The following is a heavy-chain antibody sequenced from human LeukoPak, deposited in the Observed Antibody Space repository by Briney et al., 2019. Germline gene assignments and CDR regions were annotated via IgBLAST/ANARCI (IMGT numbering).Heavy chain of an antibody. CDR2: ISAYNGNT. V-gene: IGHV1-18*01. CDR1: GYTFTSYG. D-gene: IGHD4-17*01. Sequence: ASVKVSCKASGYTFTSYGISWVRQAPGQGLEWMGWISAYNGNTNYAQKFQGRVTMTRDTSISTAYMELSRLRSDDTAVYYCARAYGDYDYWGQGTLVTVSS. CDR3: ARAYGDYDY. J-gene: IGHJ4*02.